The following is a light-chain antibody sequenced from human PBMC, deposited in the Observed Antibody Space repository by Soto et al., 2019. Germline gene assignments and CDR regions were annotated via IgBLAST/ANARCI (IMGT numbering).Light chain of an antibody. J-gene: IGKJ1*01. Sequence: DIQMTQSPSTLSASVGDRVTITCRASQSISSWLAWYQQKPGKAPKLLIYKASSLESGVPSRFSGSGSGTEFTLTISSLQPDDFATYYCQQYNSSCPETFGQGTKVEIK. CDR3: QQYNSSCPET. CDR2: KAS. CDR1: QSISSW. V-gene: IGKV1-5*03.